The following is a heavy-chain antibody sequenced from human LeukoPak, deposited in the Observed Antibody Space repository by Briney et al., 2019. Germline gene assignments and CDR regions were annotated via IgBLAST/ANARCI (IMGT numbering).Heavy chain of an antibody. CDR1: GFTFSSYA. V-gene: IGHV3-30*01. CDR3: ARDGGNSGYYYYYTYV. CDR2: ISYDGSNK. Sequence: GGSLRLSCAASGFTFSSYAMHWVRQAPGKGLEWVAVISYDGSNKYYADSVKGRSTISRDNSKNTVYLQMNSLRAEDTAVYYCARDGGNSGYYYYYTYVWGKGTTVTVSS. J-gene: IGHJ6*03. D-gene: IGHD4-23*01.